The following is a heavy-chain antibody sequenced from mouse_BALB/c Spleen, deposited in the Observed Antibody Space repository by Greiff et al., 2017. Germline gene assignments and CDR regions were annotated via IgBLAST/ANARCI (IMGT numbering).Heavy chain of an antibody. J-gene: IGHJ3*01. CDR3: ARPRPYYGSSYGFAY. V-gene: IGHV1-7*01. CDR1: GYTFTSYW. Sequence: VQLQQSGAELAKPGASVKMSCKASGYTFTSYWMHWVKQRPGQGLEWIGYINPSTGYTEYNQKFKDKATLTADKSSSTAYMQLSSLTSEDSAVYYCARPRPYYGSSYGFAYWGQGTLVTVSA. CDR2: INPSTGYT. D-gene: IGHD1-1*01.